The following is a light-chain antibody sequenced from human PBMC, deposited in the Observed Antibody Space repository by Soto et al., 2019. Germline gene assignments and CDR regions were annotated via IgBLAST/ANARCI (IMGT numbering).Light chain of an antibody. CDR2: DAS. CDR3: QQYDSYPFT. CDR1: QSIKSW. V-gene: IGKV1-5*01. Sequence: DIQMTQSPSTLSASVGDRVTITCRASQSIKSWLAWYQQKPGKAPKLLIYDASSLESGVPSRFSGSGSGTEFTLTISSPQPDDFATYYCQQYDSYPFTFGQGTNLEIK. J-gene: IGKJ2*01.